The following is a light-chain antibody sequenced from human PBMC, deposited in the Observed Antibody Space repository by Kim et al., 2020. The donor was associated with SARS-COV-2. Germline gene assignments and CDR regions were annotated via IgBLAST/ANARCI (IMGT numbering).Light chain of an antibody. CDR2: GAS. J-gene: IGKJ2*03. CDR3: QHYNNWPYS. V-gene: IGKV3-15*01. Sequence: SPGARATLSCRASQSVTSNLAWYQQRPGQAPILLIYGASSRATGIPARFSGSGSGTEFTLTISSLQSEDFAVYYCQHYNNWPYSFGQGTKLEI. CDR1: QSVTSN.